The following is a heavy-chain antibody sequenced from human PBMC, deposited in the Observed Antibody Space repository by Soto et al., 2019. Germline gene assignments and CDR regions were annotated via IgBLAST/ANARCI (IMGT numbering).Heavy chain of an antibody. CDR2: IVVGSGNT. J-gene: IGHJ6*02. Sequence: GASVKVSCKASGFTFTSSAVQWVRQARGQRLEWIGWIVVGSGNTNYAQKFQERVTITRDRSTSTAYMELSSLRSEDTAVYYCAAGWLRFLELFPQPYYGMDFWGQGTTVNVFS. V-gene: IGHV1-58*01. CDR3: AAGWLRFLELFPQPYYGMDF. CDR1: GFTFTSSA. D-gene: IGHD3-3*01.